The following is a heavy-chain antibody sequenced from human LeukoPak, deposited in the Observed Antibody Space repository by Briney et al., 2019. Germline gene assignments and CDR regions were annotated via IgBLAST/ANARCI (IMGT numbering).Heavy chain of an antibody. CDR2: INHSGST. CDR1: GASISSDNYY. Sequence: SETLSLTCTVSGASISSDNYYWGWIRQPPGKGLEWIGEINHSGSTYYNPSLKSRVTISVDRSKNQFSLKLSSVTAADTAVYYCARGGYYDSSGYRGTTFDYWGQGTLVTVSS. CDR3: ARGGYYDSSGYRGTTFDY. J-gene: IGHJ4*02. D-gene: IGHD3-22*01. V-gene: IGHV4-39*07.